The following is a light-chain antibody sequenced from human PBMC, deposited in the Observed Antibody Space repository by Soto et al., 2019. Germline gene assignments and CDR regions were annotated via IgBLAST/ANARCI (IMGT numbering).Light chain of an antibody. J-gene: IGKJ5*01. Sequence: DIQMTQSPSSLSASVGDTVTITCRASQSITNYLTWFQQKPGKAPSLLIFAADNLQDGVPSRFSGSGSETHFTLTINSLQPEDIATYYCQQYDNYDITFGQGTRLEIK. CDR1: QSITNY. CDR2: AAD. V-gene: IGKV1-33*01. CDR3: QQYDNYDIT.